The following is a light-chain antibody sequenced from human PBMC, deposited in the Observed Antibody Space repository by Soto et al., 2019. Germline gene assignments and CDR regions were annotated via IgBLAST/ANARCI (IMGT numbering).Light chain of an antibody. Sequence: QSVLTQPPSVSGAPGQRVTISCTGSSSNIGAGFDVQWYQQVAGTAPKLLIYSNINRPSGVPDRFSGSKSGTSASLAITGLQAEDEADYYCQSSESSLSLYVFGTGTKLTVL. CDR1: SSNIGAGFD. J-gene: IGLJ1*01. CDR3: QSSESSLSLYV. CDR2: SNI. V-gene: IGLV1-40*01.